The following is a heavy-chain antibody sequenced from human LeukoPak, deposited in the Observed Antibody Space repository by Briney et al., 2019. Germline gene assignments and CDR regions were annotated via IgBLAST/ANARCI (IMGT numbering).Heavy chain of an antibody. V-gene: IGHV3-23*01. Sequence: GGSLRLSCAASGFTFSGYAMSWVRQAPGKGLEWVAGLSGSGGGTNYADSVQGRFTISRDNPKNTLYLQMNSLRAEDTAVYFCAKRGVVIRVFLVGFHKEAYYFDSWGQGALVTVSS. CDR3: AKRGVVIRVFLVGFHKEAYYFDS. J-gene: IGHJ4*02. CDR2: LSGSGGGT. CDR1: GFTFSGYA. D-gene: IGHD3-10*01.